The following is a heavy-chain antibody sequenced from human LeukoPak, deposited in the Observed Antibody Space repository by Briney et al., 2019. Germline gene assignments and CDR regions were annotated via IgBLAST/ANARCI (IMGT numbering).Heavy chain of an antibody. CDR3: ARSGLDSRYYFGMDV. V-gene: IGHV4-59*01. CDR1: GGSISSYY. CDR2: IYYSGST. D-gene: IGHD5-12*01. Sequence: SETLSLTCTVSGGSISSYYWSWIRQPPGGGLEWIGYIYYSGSTNYNPSLKRRVTISLDTSKSQFSLKLRSVTAADTAVYYCARSGLDSRYYFGMDVWGQGNPGHRLL. J-gene: IGHJ6*02.